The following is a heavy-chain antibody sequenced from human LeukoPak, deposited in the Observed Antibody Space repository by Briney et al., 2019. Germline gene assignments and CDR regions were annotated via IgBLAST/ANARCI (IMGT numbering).Heavy chain of an antibody. CDR3: ARDGYGGNSDDAFDI. D-gene: IGHD4-23*01. J-gene: IGHJ3*02. V-gene: IGHV4-34*01. Sequence: SETLSLTCAVYGGSFSGYYWSWIRQPPGKGLEWIGEINHSGSTNYNPSLKSRVTISVDTSKNQFSLKLSSVTAADTAVYYCARDGYGGNSDDAFDIWGQGTMVTVSS. CDR1: GGSFSGYY. CDR2: INHSGST.